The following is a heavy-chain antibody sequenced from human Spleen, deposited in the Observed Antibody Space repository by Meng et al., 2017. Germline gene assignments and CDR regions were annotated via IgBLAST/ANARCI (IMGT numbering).Heavy chain of an antibody. CDR2: IYYGGTT. CDR1: GGSISSYY. J-gene: IGHJ4*02. Sequence: SETLSLTCTVSGGSISSYYWSWIRQPPGKGLEWIGYIYYGGTTNYNPSHKSRVTISVDTSKNQFSLKLSSVTAADTAVYYCARARIHDYSSIWGQGTLVTVSS. CDR3: ARARIHDYSSI. V-gene: IGHV4-59*01. D-gene: IGHD4-11*01.